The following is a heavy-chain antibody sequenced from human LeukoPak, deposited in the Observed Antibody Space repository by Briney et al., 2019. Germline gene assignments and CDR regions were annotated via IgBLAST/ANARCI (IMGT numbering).Heavy chain of an antibody. D-gene: IGHD1-1*01. J-gene: IGHJ4*02. Sequence: SQTLSLTCTVSGGSISSGDYYWSWIRQPPGKGLEWIGEINHSGSTNYNPSLKSRVTISVDTSKNQFSLKLSSVTAADTAVYYCARGTTEGYFDYWGQGTLVTVSS. CDR3: ARGTTEGYFDY. CDR2: INHSGST. V-gene: IGHV4-30-4*08. CDR1: GGSISSGDYY.